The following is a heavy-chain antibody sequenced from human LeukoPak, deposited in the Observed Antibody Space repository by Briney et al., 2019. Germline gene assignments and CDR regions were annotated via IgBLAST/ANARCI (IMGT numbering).Heavy chain of an antibody. CDR2: ISGSGGST. Sequence: TGGSLRLSCAASGFTFSSYAMSWVRQAPGRGLEWVSAISGSGGSTYYADSVKGRFTISRDNSKNTLYLQMNSLRAEDTAVYYCAKDPDYGDYSTFDYWGQGTLVTVSS. CDR3: AKDPDYGDYSTFDY. CDR1: GFTFSSYA. V-gene: IGHV3-23*01. D-gene: IGHD4-17*01. J-gene: IGHJ4*02.